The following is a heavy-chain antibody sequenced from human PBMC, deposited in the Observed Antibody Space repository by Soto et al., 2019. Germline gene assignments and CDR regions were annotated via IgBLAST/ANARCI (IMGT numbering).Heavy chain of an antibody. D-gene: IGHD3-16*01. V-gene: IGHV3-53*02. J-gene: IGHJ4*02. CDR2: IYSGGAT. Sequence: EVQLVETGGGLIQPGGSLRLSCAASGLTVSDFYMSWVRQAPGKGPEWVSLIYSGGATAYADSVKGRFSISRDTSKNTLFLQMSSLTTEDTAVYYCAGQYLGAHWAFGHWGQGTLVTVSS. CDR1: GLTVSDFY. CDR3: AGQYLGAHWAFGH.